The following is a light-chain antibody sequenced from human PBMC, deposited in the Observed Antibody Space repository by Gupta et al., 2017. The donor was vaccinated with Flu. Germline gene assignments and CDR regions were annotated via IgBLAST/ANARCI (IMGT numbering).Light chain of an antibody. CDR2: LTS. CDR1: QSLLHSNGNIY. Sequence: DIVMSRSPLSLPVRPGGTAPISSKSNQSLLHSNGNIYLDWYLQRPGQSPQLLIYLTSNRASGVPDRFSGSGSGTDFTLKISRVEAGDFGLYYCMQALQSPRTFGQGTRVEYK. J-gene: IGKJ1*01. V-gene: IGKV2-28*01. CDR3: MQALQSPRT.